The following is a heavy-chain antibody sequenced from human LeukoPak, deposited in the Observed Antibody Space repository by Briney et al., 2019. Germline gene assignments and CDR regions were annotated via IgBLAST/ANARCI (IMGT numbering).Heavy chain of an antibody. Sequence: SETLSLTCTVSGGSISSYYWSWIRQPAGKGLEWIGRIYTSGSTNYNPSLKSRVTMSVDTSKNQFSLKLSSVTAADTAVYYCARGRPGYYDSSGHFDLWGRGTLVTVSS. CDR2: IYTSGST. V-gene: IGHV4-4*07. CDR3: ARGRPGYYDSSGHFDL. D-gene: IGHD3-22*01. CDR1: GGSISSYY. J-gene: IGHJ2*01.